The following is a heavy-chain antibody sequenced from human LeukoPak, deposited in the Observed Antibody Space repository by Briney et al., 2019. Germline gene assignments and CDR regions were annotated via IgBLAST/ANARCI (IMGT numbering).Heavy chain of an antibody. J-gene: IGHJ5*02. D-gene: IGHD3-3*01. CDR2: IYYSGST. V-gene: IGHV4-31*03. CDR3: ARDPSRRFGA. Sequence: SETLSLTCTVAGGSISSGGYYWSWIRQHPGKGLEWIGYIYYSGSTYYNPSLKSRVTISVDTSKNQFSLKLSSVTAADTAVYYCARDPSRRFGAWGQGTLVTVSS. CDR1: GGSISSGGYY.